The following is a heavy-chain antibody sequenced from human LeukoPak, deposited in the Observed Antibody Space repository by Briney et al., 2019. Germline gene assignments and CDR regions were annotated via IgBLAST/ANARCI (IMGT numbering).Heavy chain of an antibody. J-gene: IGHJ5*02. D-gene: IGHD3-3*01. V-gene: IGHV4-59*08. CDR3: ARHEPGSYDFWSGYYVDLFDP. CDR1: GGSISSYY. CDR2: IYYSGST. Sequence: SETLSLTCTVSGGSISSYYWSWIRQPPGKGLEWIGYIYYSGSTNYNPSLKSRVTISVDTSKNQFSLKLSSVTAADAAVYYCARHEPGSYDFWSGYYVDLFDPWGQGTLVTVSS.